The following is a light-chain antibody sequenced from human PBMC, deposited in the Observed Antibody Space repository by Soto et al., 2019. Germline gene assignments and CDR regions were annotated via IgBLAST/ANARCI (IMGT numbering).Light chain of an antibody. CDR1: SGSIASNY. Sequence: NFMLTQPHSVSESPGKTVTISCTRSSGSIASNYVQWYQQRPGSSPTTVIYEDNQRPSGVPDRFSGSIDSSSNSASLTISGLKTEDAADDCCQSYDSSNQVFGGGTKLTVL. V-gene: IGLV6-57*01. CDR3: QSYDSSNQV. J-gene: IGLJ2*01. CDR2: EDN.